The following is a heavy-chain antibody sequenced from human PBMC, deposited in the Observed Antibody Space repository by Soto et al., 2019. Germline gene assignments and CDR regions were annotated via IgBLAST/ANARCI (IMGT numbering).Heavy chain of an antibody. J-gene: IGHJ4*02. CDR3: TTDRSADIVATPYSVY. Sequence: GSLRLSCAASGFTFSNAWMSWVRQAPGKGLEWVGRIKSKTDGGTTDYAAPVKGRFTISRDDSKNTLYLQMNSLKTEDTAVYYCTTDRSADIVATPYSVYWGQGTLVTVSS. CDR2: IKSKTDGGTT. D-gene: IGHD5-12*01. CDR1: GFTFSNAW. V-gene: IGHV3-15*01.